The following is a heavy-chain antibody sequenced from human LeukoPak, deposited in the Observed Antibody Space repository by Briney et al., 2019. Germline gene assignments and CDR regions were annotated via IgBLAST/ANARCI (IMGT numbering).Heavy chain of an antibody. V-gene: IGHV4-31*03. D-gene: IGHD3-10*01. Sequence: SQTLSLTCTVSGGSISSGDYYWSWIRQHPGKGLEWIGYIYYSGSTYYNPSLKSRVTISVDTSKNQFSLKLSSVTAADTAVYYCARGRDYYGSGSYYFDYWGQGTLVTVSS. CDR2: IYYSGST. CDR1: GGSISSGDYY. J-gene: IGHJ4*02. CDR3: ARGRDYYGSGSYYFDY.